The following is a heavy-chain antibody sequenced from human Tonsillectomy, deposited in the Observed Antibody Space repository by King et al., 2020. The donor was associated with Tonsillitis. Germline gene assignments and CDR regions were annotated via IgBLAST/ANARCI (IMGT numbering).Heavy chain of an antibody. CDR2: IYYSGST. J-gene: IGHJ4*02. D-gene: IGHD6-25*01. Sequence: QLQESGPGLVKPSETLSLTCTVSGGSISSSSYCWGWIRQPPGKGLEWIGNIYYSGSTYYNPSLKSRVTISVDTSKNQFSLKLSSVTAADTAVYYCARRPPEAMCIDYWGQGTLVTVSS. V-gene: IGHV4-39*01. CDR3: ARRPPEAMCIDY. CDR1: GGSISSSSYC.